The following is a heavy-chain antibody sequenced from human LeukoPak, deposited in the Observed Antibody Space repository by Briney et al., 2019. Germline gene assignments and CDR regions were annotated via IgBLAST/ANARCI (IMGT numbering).Heavy chain of an antibody. CDR1: GYSISSGYY. CDR2: IYHSGST. J-gene: IGHJ4*02. D-gene: IGHD4-23*01. CDR3: ARGGNAPIDY. V-gene: IGHV4-38-2*02. Sequence: SETLSLTCTVSGYSISSGYYWGWIRQPPGKGLEWIGSIYHSGSTYYNPSLKSRVTISVDRSKNQFSLRLNSVTAADTAVYYCARGGNAPIDYWGQGTLVTVSS.